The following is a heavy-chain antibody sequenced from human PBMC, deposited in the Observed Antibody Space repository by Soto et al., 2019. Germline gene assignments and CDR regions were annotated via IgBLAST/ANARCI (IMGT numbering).Heavy chain of an antibody. V-gene: IGHV4-39*01. Sequence: SETWCLSWSGSGGLLSRCCYYVGWIRLAPGKGLEWIGSIYYSGSTYYNPSLKSRVNISVDTSTKQFSLKLSSVTAADTAVYYCARITHFYVPHPPSPYYNRMHDSPQGPTVT. J-gene: IGHJ6*02. CDR1: GGLLSRCCYY. D-gene: IGHD3-10*01. CDR3: ARITHFYVPHPPSPYYNRMHD. CDR2: IYYSGST.